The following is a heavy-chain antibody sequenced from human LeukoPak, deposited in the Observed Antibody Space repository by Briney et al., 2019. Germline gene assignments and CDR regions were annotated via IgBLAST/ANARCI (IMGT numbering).Heavy chain of an antibody. D-gene: IGHD3-22*01. Sequence: QPGGSLRLSSAASGFTFSSYWMHWVRQAPGKGLVWVSRINSDGSSTSYADSVKGRFTISRDNAKNTLYLQMNSLRAEDTAVYYCASYDSSGYFNYWGQGTLVTVSS. V-gene: IGHV3-74*01. J-gene: IGHJ4*02. CDR3: ASYDSSGYFNY. CDR1: GFTFSSYW. CDR2: INSDGSST.